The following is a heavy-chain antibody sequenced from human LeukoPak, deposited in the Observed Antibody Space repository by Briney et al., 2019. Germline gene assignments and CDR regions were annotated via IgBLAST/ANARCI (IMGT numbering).Heavy chain of an antibody. J-gene: IGHJ3*01. D-gene: IGHD2-15*01. CDR2: TYYRSKWSN. CDR3: ARGRYSGFDL. V-gene: IGHV6-1*01. Sequence: SQTLSLTCAISGDDVSTNNVAWNWIRQSPSRGLEWLGRTYYRSKWSNDDAVSVKSRITINPDTSKNQFSLQLNSVTPDDTALYYCARGRYSGFDLWGQGTMVTVSS. CDR1: GDDVSTNNVA.